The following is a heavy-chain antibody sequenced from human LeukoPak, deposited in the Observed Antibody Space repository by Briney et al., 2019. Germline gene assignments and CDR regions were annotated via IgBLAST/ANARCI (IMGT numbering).Heavy chain of an antibody. J-gene: IGHJ4*02. CDR1: GFTFSSYA. CDR2: ISYDGSNK. Sequence: GGSLRLSCAASGFTFSSYAMHWVRQAPGKGLEWVAVISYDGSNKYYADSVKGRFTISRDNSKNTLYLQMNSLRAEDTAVYYCARGGRSSGWYGSYFDCWGQGTLVTVSS. CDR3: ARGGRSSGWYGSYFDC. V-gene: IGHV3-30*04. D-gene: IGHD6-19*01.